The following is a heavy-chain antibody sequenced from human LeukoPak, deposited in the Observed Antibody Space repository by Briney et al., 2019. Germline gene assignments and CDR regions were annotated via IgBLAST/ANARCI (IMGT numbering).Heavy chain of an antibody. D-gene: IGHD3-22*01. J-gene: IGHJ4*02. CDR2: IKSKPDGSAT. CDR3: TTDHAWAHFYDSRGYYFDY. CDR1: GFALSDAW. Sequence: PGGSLRLSCAASGFALSDAWMGWVRQTPGKGLEWLGRIKSKPDGSATDYTAPVECRFTISRDDSKNILYLHLNGLKIEDTAVYFCTTDHAWAHFYDSRGYYFDYWGQGTLVTVSS. V-gene: IGHV3-15*01.